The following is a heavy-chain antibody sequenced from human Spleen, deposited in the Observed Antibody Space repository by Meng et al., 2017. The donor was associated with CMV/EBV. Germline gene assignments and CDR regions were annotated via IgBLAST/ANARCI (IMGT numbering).Heavy chain of an antibody. V-gene: IGHV3-21*01. CDR2: ISSSSSYI. CDR3: ARDVRPPYCSSTSCYTGEGWFDP. Sequence: GESLKISCVASGFTFSHYAMHWVRQAPGKGLEWVSSISSSSSYIYYADSVKCRFTISRDNAKNSLYLQMNSLRAEDTAVYYCARDVRPPYCSSTSCYTGEGWFDPWGQGTLVTVSS. CDR1: GFTFSHYA. J-gene: IGHJ5*02. D-gene: IGHD2-2*02.